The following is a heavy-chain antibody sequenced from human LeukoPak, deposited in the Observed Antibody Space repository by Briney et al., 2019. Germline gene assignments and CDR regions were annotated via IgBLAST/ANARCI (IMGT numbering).Heavy chain of an antibody. J-gene: IGHJ4*02. CDR2: SDPKSGAT. Sequence: ASVKASCKASGYTFTSYYIHWLRKAPGQGFEWMGWSDPKSGATKYEHFQGGVTMTRDTSISTAYMELNRLTSDDTAVYYCARANSYDDNGYSPELRYWGQGTLVTVSS. CDR1: GYTFTSYY. CDR3: ARANSYDDNGYSPELRY. D-gene: IGHD3-22*01. V-gene: IGHV1-2*02.